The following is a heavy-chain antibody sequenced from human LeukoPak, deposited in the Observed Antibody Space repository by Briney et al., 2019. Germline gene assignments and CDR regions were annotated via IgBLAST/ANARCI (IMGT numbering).Heavy chain of an antibody. Sequence: ASVKVSCKASGGTFSSYGISWVRQAPGQGLEWMGWISAYNGNTNYAQKLQGRVTMTTDTSTSTAYMELRSLRSDDTAVYYCARVVVRSEGNGYYFDYWGQGTLVTVSS. J-gene: IGHJ4*02. CDR3: ARVVVRSEGNGYYFDY. CDR2: ISAYNGNT. V-gene: IGHV1-18*01. CDR1: GGTFSSYG. D-gene: IGHD3-22*01.